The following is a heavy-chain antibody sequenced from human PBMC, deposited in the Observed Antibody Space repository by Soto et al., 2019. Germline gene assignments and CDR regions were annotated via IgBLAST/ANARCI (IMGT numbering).Heavy chain of an antibody. CDR3: ARDRAPALYYCYDSSADDAFDI. D-gene: IGHD3-22*01. CDR2: IYHSGST. J-gene: IGHJ3*02. V-gene: IGHV4-4*02. Sequence: SETLSLTCAVSGGSISSSNWWSWVRQPPGKGLEWIGEIYHSGSTNYNPSLKSRVTISVDKSKNQCSLKLSSVTAADTAVYYCARDRAPALYYCYDSSADDAFDIWGQGTMVTV. CDR1: GGSISSSNW.